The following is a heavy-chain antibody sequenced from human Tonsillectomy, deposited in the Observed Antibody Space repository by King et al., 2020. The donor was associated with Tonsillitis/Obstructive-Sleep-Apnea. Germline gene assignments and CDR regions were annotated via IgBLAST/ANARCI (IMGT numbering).Heavy chain of an antibody. CDR1: GFTFSSSA. J-gene: IGHJ4*02. V-gene: IGHV3-23*04. D-gene: IGHD3-16*01. CDR2: ITGSGHTT. Sequence: VQLVESGGGLVQPGGSLRLSCAASGFTFSSSAMSWVRQTPGKGLEWVSAITGSGHTTYYADSVKSRFIISRDNSKNTLFLQMNSLSAEDTAVYYCARDLLMLAADWGQGTLVTVSS. CDR3: ARDLLMLAAD.